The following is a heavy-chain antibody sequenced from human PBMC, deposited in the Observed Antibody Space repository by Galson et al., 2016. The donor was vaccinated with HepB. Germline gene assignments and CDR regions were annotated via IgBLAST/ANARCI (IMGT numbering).Heavy chain of an antibody. V-gene: IGHV1-18*01. CDR3: ARERSSSWSYYYGMDV. CDR2: ISAYNGNT. CDR1: GYTFTSYG. D-gene: IGHD6-13*01. Sequence: SVKVSCKASGYTFTSYGISWVRQAPGQGLEWMGWISAYNGNTNYPQKLQGRVTMTTDTSTSTAYMEMRSLKSDDTAVYYCARERSSSWSYYYGMDVWGQGTPVTVSS. J-gene: IGHJ6*02.